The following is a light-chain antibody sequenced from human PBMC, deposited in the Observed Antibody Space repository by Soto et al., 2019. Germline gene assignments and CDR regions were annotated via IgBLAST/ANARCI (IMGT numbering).Light chain of an antibody. CDR2: DVS. CDR1: SSDVGGYNY. J-gene: IGLJ2*01. CDR3: SSYTSSSTYVV. Sequence: QSALTQPASVSGSPGQSITISCTGTSSDVGGYNYVSWYQQHQGKAPKLIIYDVSNRPSGVSNRFSGSKSGNTASLTISGLQAEDEADYYCSSYTSSSTYVVFGGGTKLTVL. V-gene: IGLV2-14*01.